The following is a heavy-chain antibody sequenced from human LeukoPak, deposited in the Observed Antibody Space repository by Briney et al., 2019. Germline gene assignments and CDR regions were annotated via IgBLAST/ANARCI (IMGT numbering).Heavy chain of an antibody. CDR3: ARDVIHVNAFDI. CDR1: GFTFGSYE. CDR2: ISSSGSTI. Sequence: PGGSLRLSCAASGFTFGSYEMNWVRQAPGKGLEWVSYISSSGSTIYYADSVKGRFTISRDNAKNSLYLQMNSLRAEDTAVYYCARDVIHVNAFDIWGQGTMVTVSS. V-gene: IGHV3-48*03. D-gene: IGHD2/OR15-2a*01. J-gene: IGHJ3*02.